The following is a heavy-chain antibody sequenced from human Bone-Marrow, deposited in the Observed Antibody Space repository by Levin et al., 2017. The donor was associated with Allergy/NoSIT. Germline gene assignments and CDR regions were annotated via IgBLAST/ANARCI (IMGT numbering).Heavy chain of an antibody. CDR3: ARVVLGAFDI. CDR1: GGSISSYY. V-gene: IGHV4-59*01. Sequence: SETLSLTCTVSGGSISSYYWSWIRQPPGKGLEWIGYIYYSGSTNYNPSLKSRVTISVDTSKNQFSLKLSSVTAADTAVYYCARVVLGAFDIWGQGTMVTVSS. CDR2: IYYSGST. J-gene: IGHJ3*02. D-gene: IGHD2-8*02.